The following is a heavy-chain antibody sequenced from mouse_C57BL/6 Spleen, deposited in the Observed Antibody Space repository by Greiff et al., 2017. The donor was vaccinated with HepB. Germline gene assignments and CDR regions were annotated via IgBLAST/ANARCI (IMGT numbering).Heavy chain of an antibody. V-gene: IGHV5-9-1*02. Sequence: EVKLMESGEGLVKPGGSLKLSCAASGFTFSSYAMSWVRQTPEKRLEWVAYISSGGDYIYYADTVKGRFTISRDNARNTLYLQMSSLKSEDTAMYYCTRENYYGSSGDFDYWGQGTTLTVSS. D-gene: IGHD1-1*01. CDR2: ISSGGDYI. J-gene: IGHJ2*01. CDR3: TRENYYGSSGDFDY. CDR1: GFTFSSYA.